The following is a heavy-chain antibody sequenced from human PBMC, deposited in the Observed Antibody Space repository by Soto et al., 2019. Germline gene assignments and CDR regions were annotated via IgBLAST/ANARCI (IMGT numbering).Heavy chain of an antibody. Sequence: ASVKVSCKASGYTFASYARQWVRQAPGQRLEWMGWINAGNGNTKYSQKFQGRVTITRDTSASTAYMELSSLRSEDTAVYYCARAPYDFWSGSYMDVWGKGTTVTVSS. J-gene: IGHJ6*03. CDR2: INAGNGNT. D-gene: IGHD3-3*01. CDR3: ARAPYDFWSGSYMDV. CDR1: GYTFASYA. V-gene: IGHV1-3*01.